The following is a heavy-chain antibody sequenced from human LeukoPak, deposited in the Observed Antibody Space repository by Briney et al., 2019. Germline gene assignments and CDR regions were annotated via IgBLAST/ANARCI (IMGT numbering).Heavy chain of an antibody. D-gene: IGHD3-22*01. CDR2: INHSGST. J-gene: IGHJ4*02. V-gene: IGHV4-34*01. CDR3: ARGRDYYDSSGYYFY. Sequence: SETLSLTCAVYGGSFSGYYWSGIRQPPGKGLEWIGEINHSGSTNYNPSLKSRVTISVDTCKNQFSLKVSSVTAADTAVYYCARGRDYYDSSGYYFYWGQGTLVTVSS. CDR1: GGSFSGYY.